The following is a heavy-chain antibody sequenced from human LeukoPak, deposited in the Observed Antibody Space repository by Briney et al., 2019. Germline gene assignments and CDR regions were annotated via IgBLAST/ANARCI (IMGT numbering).Heavy chain of an antibody. CDR2: IYPGDSDT. CDR3: ARHVGSTTHFGY. V-gene: IGHV5-51*01. D-gene: IGHD6-13*01. J-gene: IGHJ4*02. CDR1: GYSFTSYW. Sequence: GESLKISCQGSGYSFTSYWIAWVRQMPGKGLEWMGIIYPGDSDTKYSPSFQGQVTIAADKSTSTAYLQWSSLKASDTAMYYCARHVGSTTHFGYWGQGTLVTVSS.